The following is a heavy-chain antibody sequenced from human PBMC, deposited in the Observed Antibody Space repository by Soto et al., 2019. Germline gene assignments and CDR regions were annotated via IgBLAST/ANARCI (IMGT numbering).Heavy chain of an antibody. D-gene: IGHD1-26*01. CDR2: ISGSGGST. V-gene: IGHV3-23*01. J-gene: IGHJ4*02. Sequence: EVQLLESGGGLVQPGGSLRLSCAASGFTFSSYAMRWVRQAPVKGLEWVSAISGSGGSTYYADSVKGRFTISRDNSKNPLYLQMKSLRAEDTAVYYCARRGSGSYYDYWGQGTLVTVSS. CDR1: GFTFSSYA. CDR3: ARRGSGSYYDY.